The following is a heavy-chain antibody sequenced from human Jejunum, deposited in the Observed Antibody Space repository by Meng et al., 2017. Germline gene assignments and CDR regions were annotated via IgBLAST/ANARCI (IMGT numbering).Heavy chain of an antibody. CDR1: GFTFSSYW. CDR3: ARDLEQQVVGSLDN. V-gene: IGHV3-7*01. CDR2: INENGSQK. D-gene: IGHD6-13*01. J-gene: IGHJ4*02. Sequence: GESLKISCAASGFTFSSYWMSWVRQVPGKGLEWVANINENGSQKYYADSVRGRFTISRDNVKSSLFLQVSSLRVEDTALYYCARDLEQQVVGSLDNWGQGTLVTVSS.